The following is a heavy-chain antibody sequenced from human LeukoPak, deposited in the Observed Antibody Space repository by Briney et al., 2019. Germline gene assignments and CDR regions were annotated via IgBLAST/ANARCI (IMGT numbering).Heavy chain of an antibody. CDR1: GFTFSSYA. V-gene: IGHV3-23*01. D-gene: IGHD3-22*01. CDR3: ASRYDSSGYASLDY. Sequence: GGSLRLSCAASGFTFSSYAMSWARQAPGKGLEWVSAISGSGGSTYYADSVKGRFTISRDNSKNTLYLQMNSLRAEDTAVYYCASRYDSSGYASLDYWGQGTLVTVSS. CDR2: ISGSGGST. J-gene: IGHJ4*02.